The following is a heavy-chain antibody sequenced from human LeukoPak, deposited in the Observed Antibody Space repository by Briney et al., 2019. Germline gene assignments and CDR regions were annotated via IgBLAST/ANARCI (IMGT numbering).Heavy chain of an antibody. Sequence: SETLSLTCSVSGGSIRGYYWSWIRQSPGKGLEWIGYISYSGNTNYNPSLKSRVTISVDTSKSHFSLKLRSVTAADTPVYYCARHHHLGYCSSTSCNGMDVWGQGTTVTVSS. J-gene: IGHJ6*02. V-gene: IGHV4-59*08. D-gene: IGHD2-2*01. CDR2: ISYSGNT. CDR3: ARHHHLGYCSSTSCNGMDV. CDR1: GGSIRGYY.